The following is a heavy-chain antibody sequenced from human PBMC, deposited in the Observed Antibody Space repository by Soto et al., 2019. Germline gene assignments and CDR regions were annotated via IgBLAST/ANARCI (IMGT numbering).Heavy chain of an antibody. CDR2: MYYSGST. J-gene: IGHJ5*02. CDR3: ARHPPHYDILTGYSHWFDP. V-gene: IGHV4-39*01. D-gene: IGHD3-9*01. CDR1: GGSITSTSYY. Sequence: PSETLSLTCTVSGGSITSTSYYWGWIRQPPGKGLEWVASMYYSGSTYYNPSLKSRVTISVDTSKNQFSLKLTSVTAADTAVYYCARHPPHYDILTGYSHWFDPWGQGTLVTVSS.